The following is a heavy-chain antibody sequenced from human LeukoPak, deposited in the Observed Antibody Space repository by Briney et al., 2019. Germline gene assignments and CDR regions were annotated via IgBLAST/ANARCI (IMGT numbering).Heavy chain of an antibody. CDR1: GGSISSYY. D-gene: IGHD2-2*01. Sequence: SETLSLTCTVSGGSISSYYWSWIRQPPGKGLEWIGYIYYSGSTYYNPSLKSRVTISVDTSKNQFSLKLSSVTAADTAVYYCAREVVVVPAAISNYYYYMDVCGKGTTVTVSS. J-gene: IGHJ6*03. V-gene: IGHV4-59*12. CDR3: AREVVVVPAAISNYYYYMDV. CDR2: IYYSGST.